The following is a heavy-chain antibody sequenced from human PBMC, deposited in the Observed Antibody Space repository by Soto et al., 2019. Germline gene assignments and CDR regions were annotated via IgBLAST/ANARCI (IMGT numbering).Heavy chain of an antibody. CDR1: GGSISSSSYY. Sequence: QLQLQESGPGLVKPSETLSLTCTVSGGSISSSSYYWGWIRQPPGKGLEWIGSIYYSGSTYYNPSLKSRVTISVDTSKNQFSLKLSFATAADTAVYYCAGHILLWFGELLGYFDYWGQGTLVTVSS. D-gene: IGHD3-10*01. CDR3: AGHILLWFGELLGYFDY. J-gene: IGHJ4*02. CDR2: IYYSGST. V-gene: IGHV4-39*01.